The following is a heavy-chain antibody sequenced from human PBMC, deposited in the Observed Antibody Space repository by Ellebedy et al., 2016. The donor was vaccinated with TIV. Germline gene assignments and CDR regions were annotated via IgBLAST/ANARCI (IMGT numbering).Heavy chain of an antibody. CDR1: GYTFTSYG. J-gene: IGHJ6*02. V-gene: IGHV1-18*01. Sequence: ASVKVSCXASGYTFTSYGISWVRQAPGQGLEWMGWISAYNGNTNYAQKLQGRVTMTTDTSTSTAYMELRSLRSDDTAVYYCARGCSSTSCYWIYYYGMDVWGQGTTVTVSS. CDR3: ARGCSSTSCYWIYYYGMDV. CDR2: ISAYNGNT. D-gene: IGHD2-2*01.